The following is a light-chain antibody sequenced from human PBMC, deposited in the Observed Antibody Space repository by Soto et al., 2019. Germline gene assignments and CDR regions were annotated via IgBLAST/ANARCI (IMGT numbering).Light chain of an antibody. CDR1: ISNIGINT. J-gene: IGLJ1*01. V-gene: IGLV1-44*01. CDR2: SNN. Sequence: QSLITHPPSASRTPGHRFTISFSENISNIGINTLNWYPQLPVTAPKLLIYSNNQRPSGVPDLFSGSKSGTSPSLAISGLQSEDAADYYCAASDDSVNGYVFGTWTKVPVL. CDR3: AASDDSVNGYV.